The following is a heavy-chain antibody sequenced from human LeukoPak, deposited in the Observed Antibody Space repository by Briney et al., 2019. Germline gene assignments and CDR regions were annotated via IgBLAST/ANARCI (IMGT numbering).Heavy chain of an antibody. D-gene: IGHD6-13*01. Sequence: PGGSLRLSCAASGFTFSSYGMSWVRQAPGKGLEWVSAISGSGGSTYYADSVKGRFTISRDNSKNTLYLQMNSLRAEDTAVYYCAKSLYGSSSRRNWFDPWGQGTLVTVSS. CDR1: GFTFSSYG. V-gene: IGHV3-23*01. J-gene: IGHJ5*02. CDR2: ISGSGGST. CDR3: AKSLYGSSSRRNWFDP.